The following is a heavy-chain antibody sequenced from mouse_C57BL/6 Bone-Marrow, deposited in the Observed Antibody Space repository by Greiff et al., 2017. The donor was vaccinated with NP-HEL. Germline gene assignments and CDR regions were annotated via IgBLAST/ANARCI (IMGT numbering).Heavy chain of an antibody. CDR2: IYPSDSET. D-gene: IGHD1-1*01. V-gene: IGHV1-61*01. Sequence: QVQLQQPGAELVRPGSSVKLSCKASGYTFTSYWMDWVKQRPGQGLEWIGNIYPSDSETHYNQKFKDKATLTVDKSSSTAYMQLSSLTSEDSAVYDCALYYYGSSYGNFDVWGTGTTVTVSS. CDR3: ALYYYGSSYGNFDV. CDR1: GYTFTSYW. J-gene: IGHJ1*03.